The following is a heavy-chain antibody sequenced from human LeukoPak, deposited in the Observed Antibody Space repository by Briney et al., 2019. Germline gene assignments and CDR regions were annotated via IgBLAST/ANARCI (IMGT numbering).Heavy chain of an antibody. CDR1: GYTLTELS. Sequence: ASVKVSCKVSGYTLTELSMHWVRQAPGKGLEWMGWINAGNGNTKYSQKFQGRVTITRDTSASTAYMELSSLRSEDTAVYYCARDFGGSYYYWGQGTLVTVPS. CDR3: ARDFGGSYYY. CDR2: INAGNGNT. V-gene: IGHV1-3*01. J-gene: IGHJ4*02. D-gene: IGHD1-26*01.